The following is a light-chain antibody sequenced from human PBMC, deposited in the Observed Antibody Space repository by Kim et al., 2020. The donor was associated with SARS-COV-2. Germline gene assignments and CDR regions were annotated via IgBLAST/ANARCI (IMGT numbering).Light chain of an antibody. V-gene: IGKV3-20*01. Sequence: LSPGERATLSCRASQSVSRTYLAWYQQKPGQAPRLLIYGASSRAAGIPDRFSGRGSGTDFTLTISRLEPEDFAVYYCQQFDTFVTFGQGTKVDIK. CDR2: GAS. CDR3: QQFDTFVT. CDR1: QSVSRTY. J-gene: IGKJ1*01.